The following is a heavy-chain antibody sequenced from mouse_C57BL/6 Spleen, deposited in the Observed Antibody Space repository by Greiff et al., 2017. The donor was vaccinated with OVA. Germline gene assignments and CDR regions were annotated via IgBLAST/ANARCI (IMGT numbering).Heavy chain of an antibody. D-gene: IGHD1-1*01. Sequence: EVKVVESGGGLVKPGGSLKLSCAASGFTFSSYAMSWVRQTPEKRLEWVATISDGGSYTYYPDNVKGRFTISRDNAKNNLYLQMSHLKSEDTAMYYCARDITTLAMDYWGQGTSVTVSS. CDR1: GFTFSSYA. CDR2: ISDGGSYT. CDR3: ARDITTLAMDY. V-gene: IGHV5-4*01. J-gene: IGHJ4*01.